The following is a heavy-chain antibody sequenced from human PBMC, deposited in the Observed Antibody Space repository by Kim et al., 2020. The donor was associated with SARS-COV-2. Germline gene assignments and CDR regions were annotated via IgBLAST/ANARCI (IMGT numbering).Heavy chain of an antibody. CDR3: ARDSPPRGWELRSTSYGMDV. Sequence: SETLSLTCTVSGGSISSYYWSWIRQPAGKGLEWIGRIYTSGSTNYNPSLKRRVTMSVDPTKNQFSLMLRPVTPPDTAVYSCARDSPPRGWELRSTSYGMDVWGQGTTVTVSS. CDR1: GGSISSYY. CDR2: IYTSGST. J-gene: IGHJ6*02. V-gene: IGHV4-4*07. D-gene: IGHD1-26*01.